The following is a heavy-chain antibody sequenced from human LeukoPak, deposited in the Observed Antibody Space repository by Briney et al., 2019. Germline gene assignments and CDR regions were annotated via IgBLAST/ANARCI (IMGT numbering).Heavy chain of an antibody. V-gene: IGHV3-23*01. CDR1: GFTFSSYA. CDR3: AKDRTLMVRGVTLDY. Sequence: GGSLRLPCAASGFTFSSYAMSWVRQAPGKGLEWVSAISGSGGSTYYADSVKGRFTISRDNSKNTLYLQMNSLRAEDTAVYYCAKDRTLMVRGVTLDYWGQGTLVTVSS. CDR2: ISGSGGST. D-gene: IGHD3-10*01. J-gene: IGHJ4*02.